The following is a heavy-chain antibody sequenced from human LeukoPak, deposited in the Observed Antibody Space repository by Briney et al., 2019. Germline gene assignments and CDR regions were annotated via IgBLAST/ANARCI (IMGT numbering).Heavy chain of an antibody. CDR3: ARPSATFDAFDI. CDR1: GYTFTSYG. V-gene: IGHV1-18*01. Sequence: ASVKVSCKASGYTFTSYGISWVRQAPGQGLEWMGWISAYNGNTNYAQKLQGRVTMTTDTSTSTAYMELRSLRSDDTAVYYCARPSATFDAFDIWGQGSMVTVSS. J-gene: IGHJ3*02. CDR2: ISAYNGNT.